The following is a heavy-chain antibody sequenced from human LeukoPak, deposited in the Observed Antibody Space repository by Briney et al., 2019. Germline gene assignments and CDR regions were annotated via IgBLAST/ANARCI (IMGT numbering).Heavy chain of an antibody. CDR3: AKDSSSFAPYYFDY. J-gene: IGHJ4*02. CDR2: ISYDGSNK. Sequence: PGGAPRLSCAASGFTLSSHCMPRVRPAPGKGLGGGGVISYDGSNKYYADSVKGRFTISRDNSKNTLYLQMNSLRAEDTAVYYCAKDSSSFAPYYFDYWGQGTLVTVSS. D-gene: IGHD6-6*01. CDR1: GFTLSSHC. V-gene: IGHV3-30*18.